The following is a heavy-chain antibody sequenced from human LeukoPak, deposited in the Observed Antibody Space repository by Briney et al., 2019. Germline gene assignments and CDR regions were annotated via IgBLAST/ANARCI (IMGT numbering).Heavy chain of an antibody. D-gene: IGHD2-15*01. CDR2: FYYSGST. V-gene: IGHV4-59*12. CDR3: AQDGCSGGSCSTYNWFDP. Sequence: SETLSLTCTVSGGSISSYYWSWIRQPPGKGLEWIGYFYYSGSTNYNPSLKSRVTISVDTSKNQFSLKLSSVTAADTAVYYCAQDGCSGGSCSTYNWFDPWGQGTLVTVSS. CDR1: GGSISSYY. J-gene: IGHJ5*02.